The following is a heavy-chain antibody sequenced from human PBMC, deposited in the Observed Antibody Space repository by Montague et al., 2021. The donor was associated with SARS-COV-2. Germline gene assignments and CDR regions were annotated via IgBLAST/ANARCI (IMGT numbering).Heavy chain of an antibody. CDR1: GFIFSSYG. V-gene: IGHV3-30*18. CDR2: ISYDGSNK. CDR3: AKDLGTGNCNSKSCYSFDY. Sequence: SLRLSCAASGFIFSSYGMHWVRQAPGKGLEWVAGISYDGSNKYYADSVKGRFTISRDNSKNKLYLQMNSLRAEDTAVYYCAKDLGTGNCNSKSCYSFDYWGQGSLVTVSS. D-gene: IGHD2-2*01. J-gene: IGHJ4*02.